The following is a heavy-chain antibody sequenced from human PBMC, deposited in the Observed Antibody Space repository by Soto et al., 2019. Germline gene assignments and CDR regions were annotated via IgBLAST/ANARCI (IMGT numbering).Heavy chain of an antibody. CDR3: AKASGPSVGASDALEI. J-gene: IGHJ3*02. CDR1: GFTFSSYG. CDR2: ISYDGSNK. Sequence: GGSLRLSCAASGFTFSSYGMHWVRQAPGKGLEWVAVISYDGSNKYYADSVKGRFTISRDNSKNTLYLQMNSLRAEDTAVYYCAKASGPSVGASDALEIGGQGTMVTVS. V-gene: IGHV3-30*18. D-gene: IGHD1-26*01.